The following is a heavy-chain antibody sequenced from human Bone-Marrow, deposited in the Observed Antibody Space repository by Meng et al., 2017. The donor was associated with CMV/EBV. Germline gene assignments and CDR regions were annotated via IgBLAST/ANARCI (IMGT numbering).Heavy chain of an antibody. CDR2: ISYDGSNK. CDR1: GFTFSSYA. J-gene: IGHJ4*02. D-gene: IGHD5-12*01. CDR3: ARVGERGYSGYGLDY. Sequence: QVQVVGSGGGVVQPGRSLRLSCAASGFTFSSYAMHWVRQAPGKGLEWVAVISYDGSNKYYADSVKGRFTISRDNSKNTLYLQMNSLRAEDTAVYYCARVGERGYSGYGLDYWGQGTLVTVSS. V-gene: IGHV3-30-3*01.